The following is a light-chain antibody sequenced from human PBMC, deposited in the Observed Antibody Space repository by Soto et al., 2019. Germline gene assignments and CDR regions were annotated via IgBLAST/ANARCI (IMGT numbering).Light chain of an antibody. CDR2: GAT. J-gene: IGKJ3*01. V-gene: IGKV3-20*01. CDR1: QPVSSDR. CDR3: QQYDTSLFT. Sequence: ETVLTQSPGTLSLSPGERATLSCRASQPVSSDRLAWYQQKPGQAPRLLIYGATNRATGIPDRFSGSGSGTDFTLTINRLEPEDFAVYYCQQYDTSLFTFGPGTKVDIK.